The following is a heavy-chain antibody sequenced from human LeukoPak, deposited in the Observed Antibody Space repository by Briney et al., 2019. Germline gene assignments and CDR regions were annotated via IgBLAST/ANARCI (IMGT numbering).Heavy chain of an antibody. CDR1: GFSVSTKY. V-gene: IGHV3-66*01. J-gene: IGHJ4*02. CDR3: VRENVILSEGDYFDY. D-gene: IGHD5/OR15-5a*01. CDR2: IYSGGTT. Sequence: GGSLRLSCAVSGFSVSTKYMSWVRQAPGKGLEWVSVIYSGGTTYYADSVKGRFTISRDNSKNTVYLQMNSLRPEDTAVYYCVRENVILSEGDYFDYWGQGTLVAVSS.